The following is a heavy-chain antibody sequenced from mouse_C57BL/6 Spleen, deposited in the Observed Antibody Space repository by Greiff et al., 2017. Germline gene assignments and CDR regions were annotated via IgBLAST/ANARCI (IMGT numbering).Heavy chain of an antibody. CDR2: INYDGSST. Sequence: EVMLVESEGGLVQPGSSMKLSCTASGFTFSDYYMAWVRQVPEKGLEWVANINYDGSSTYYLDSLKSRFIISRDNAKNILYLQMSSLKSEDTATYYCARLDWYFDVWGTGTTVTVSS. V-gene: IGHV5-16*01. J-gene: IGHJ1*03. CDR3: ARLDWYFDV. CDR1: GFTFSDYY.